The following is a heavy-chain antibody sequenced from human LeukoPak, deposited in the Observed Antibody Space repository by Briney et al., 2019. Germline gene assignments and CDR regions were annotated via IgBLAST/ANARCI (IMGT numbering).Heavy chain of an antibody. CDR3: ASQYQLLWSFDY. Sequence: PSETLSLTCTVSGGSISSHYWSWIRQPPGKGLEWIGYIYYSGSTNYNPSLKSRVTISVDTSKNQFSLKLSSVTAADPAVYYCASQYQLLWSFDYWGQGTLVTVSS. D-gene: IGHD2-2*01. CDR1: GGSISSHY. J-gene: IGHJ4*02. V-gene: IGHV4-59*11. CDR2: IYYSGST.